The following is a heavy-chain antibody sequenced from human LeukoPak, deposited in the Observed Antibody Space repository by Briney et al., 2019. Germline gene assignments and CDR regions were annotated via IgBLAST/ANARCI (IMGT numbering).Heavy chain of an antibody. D-gene: IGHD2-15*01. J-gene: IGHJ4*01. Sequence: GGSLRLSCSASGFIFGSYSMNWVRQAPGKGLQWVSYISGSSTNVFYAYFVKGRFTTSEDTAENSHHLQINSLRAEDTAVYYCARDWVKAGTPFYFDFWGQGALVTVSS. V-gene: IGHV3-48*01. CDR3: ARDWVKAGTPFYFDF. CDR1: GFIFGSYS. CDR2: ISGSSTNV.